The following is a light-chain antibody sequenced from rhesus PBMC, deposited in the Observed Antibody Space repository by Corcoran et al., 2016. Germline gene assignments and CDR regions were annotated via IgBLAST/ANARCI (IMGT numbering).Light chain of an antibody. V-gene: IGKV1-25*01. CDR3: QHYYSTPLT. Sequence: DIQMTQSPSSLSASVGDRVTITCRASQGITNDVAWYQQKPGETPKLLIYEASSLQSGIPSRFSGRGSGTDFTLTISSLQSDDFATYYSQHYYSTPLTFGGGTKVEIK. CDR2: EAS. J-gene: IGKJ4*01. CDR1: QGITND.